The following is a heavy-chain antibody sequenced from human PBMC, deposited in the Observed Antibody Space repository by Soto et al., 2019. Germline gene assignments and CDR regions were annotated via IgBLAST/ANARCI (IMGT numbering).Heavy chain of an antibody. CDR1: GFRFSSYA. V-gene: IGHV3-73*01. CDR2: IRAKTNNYAT. J-gene: IGHJ3*02. CDR3: VSSVLRFFQRSPDASDI. D-gene: IGHD3-3*01. Sequence: PGGSLRLSCAASGFRFSSYAMSWVRQASGKGLEWVGRIRAKTNNYATSYAASVEGRFTVSRDDSKNTAYLQMNSLKTEDTAVYYCVSSVLRFFQRSPDASDIWGQGTMVTVSS.